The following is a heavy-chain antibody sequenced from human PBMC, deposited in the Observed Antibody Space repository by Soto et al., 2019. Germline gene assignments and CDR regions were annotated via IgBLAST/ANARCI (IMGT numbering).Heavy chain of an antibody. CDR3: ARGRLDFWSGYYTHFDY. Sequence: ETLSLTCAVYGGSFSGYYWSWIRQPPGKGLEWIGEINHSGSTNYNPSLKSRVTISVDTSKNQFSLKLSSVTAADTAVYYCARGRLDFWSGYYTHFDYWGQGTLVTVSS. J-gene: IGHJ4*02. D-gene: IGHD3-3*01. V-gene: IGHV4-34*01. CDR1: GGSFSGYY. CDR2: INHSGST.